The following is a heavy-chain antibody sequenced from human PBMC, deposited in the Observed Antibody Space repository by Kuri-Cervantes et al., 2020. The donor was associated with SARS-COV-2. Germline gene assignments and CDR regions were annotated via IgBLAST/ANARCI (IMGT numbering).Heavy chain of an antibody. CDR1: GGSISSYY. CDR2: IYYSGST. CDR3: ARGAVVRGPKYNFDY. Sequence: SETLSLTCTVSGGSISSYYWSWIRQPPGKGLEWIGYIYYSGSTNYNPSLKSRVTISVDTSKNQFSLKLSSVTAADTAVYYCARGAVVRGPKYNFDYWGQGTLVTVSS. V-gene: IGHV4-59*01. D-gene: IGHD3-10*01. J-gene: IGHJ4*02.